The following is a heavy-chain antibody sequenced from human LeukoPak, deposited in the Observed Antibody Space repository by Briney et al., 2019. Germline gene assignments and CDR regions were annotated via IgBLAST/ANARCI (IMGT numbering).Heavy chain of an antibody. J-gene: IGHJ4*02. CDR3: ARDHRDGTDY. CDR2: INPNSGGT. V-gene: IGHV1-2*02. CDR1: GYTFTGYY. Sequence: ASVKVSCKASGYTFTGYYMHWVRQAPGQGLEWMGWINPNSGGTNYAQKFQGRATMTRDTSISTDYMELSRLTSDDTAVYYCARDHRDGTDYWGQGTLVTVSS.